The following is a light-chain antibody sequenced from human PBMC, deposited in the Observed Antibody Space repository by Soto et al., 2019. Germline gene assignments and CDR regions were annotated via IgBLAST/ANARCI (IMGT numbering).Light chain of an antibody. CDR1: QNINKW. V-gene: IGKV1-5*03. CDR3: QQYKSYST. Sequence: DIQMTQSPSTLSASVGDRVTITCRASQNINKWLAWYQQKPGKAPKLLIYEASTLEGGVPSRFSGSGSVTEFTLTISSLQPDDFATYWCQQYKSYSTFGQGTKMDIK. CDR2: EAS. J-gene: IGKJ1*01.